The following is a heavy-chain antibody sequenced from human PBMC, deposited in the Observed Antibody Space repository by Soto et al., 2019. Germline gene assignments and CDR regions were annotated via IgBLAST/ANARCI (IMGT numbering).Heavy chain of an antibody. V-gene: IGHV3-20*04. J-gene: IGHJ4*02. CDR3: ARGASSSWEFDF. Sequence: GGTLRLSCAASGFTFDDCVMSWVRQAPGKGLEWVSGLNWNGGNTGYADSVKGRFTISRDKAKNSLYLQMDSLRAEDTALYYCARGASSSWEFDFWGQGTLVTVSS. D-gene: IGHD6-13*01. CDR2: LNWNGGNT. CDR1: GFTFDDCV.